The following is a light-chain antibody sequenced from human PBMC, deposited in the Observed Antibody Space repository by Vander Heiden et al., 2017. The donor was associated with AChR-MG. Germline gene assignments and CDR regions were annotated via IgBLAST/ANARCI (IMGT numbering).Light chain of an antibody. V-gene: IGKV4-1*01. CDR3: QQYYSTRT. CDR1: QSVLYSSNNKSY. CDR2: WAS. J-gene: IGKJ1*01. Sequence: DIVMTQSPDPLAVSLGERAPLNRKPSQSVLYSSNNKSYLAWYRQKPGQPPKLLIYWASSRESGVPDRFSGSGSGTDFTLTISSLQAEDVAVYYCQQYYSTRTFGQGTKVEIK.